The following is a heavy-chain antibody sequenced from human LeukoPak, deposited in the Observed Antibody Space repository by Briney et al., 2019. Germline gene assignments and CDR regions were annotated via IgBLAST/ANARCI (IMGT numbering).Heavy chain of an antibody. J-gene: IGHJ3*02. V-gene: IGHV3-23*01. Sequence: PGGSLRLSCAASGFTFSNYAMSWVRQAPGKGLEWVSVISGGGGNTYYADSVKGRFTISRDNAKNSLFLQMNSLRDEDTAIYYCARDLYCSGTNCYTGPFDIWGQGTLVTVSS. D-gene: IGHD2-2*02. CDR2: ISGGGGNT. CDR1: GFTFSNYA. CDR3: ARDLYCSGTNCYTGPFDI.